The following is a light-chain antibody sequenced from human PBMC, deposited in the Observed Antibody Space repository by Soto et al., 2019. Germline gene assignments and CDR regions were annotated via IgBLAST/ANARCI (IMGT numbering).Light chain of an antibody. Sequence: VMRQSPATVSVSPGEGAPLSCRASQSFNSIYLAWYQQKPGQAPRLLIYGASSRATGIPDRFSGSGSGTDFTLTISRLEPEDFAVYYCHQYDSWTFGQGTKVDVK. CDR2: GAS. CDR3: HQYDSWT. J-gene: IGKJ1*01. CDR1: QSFNSIY. V-gene: IGKV3-20*01.